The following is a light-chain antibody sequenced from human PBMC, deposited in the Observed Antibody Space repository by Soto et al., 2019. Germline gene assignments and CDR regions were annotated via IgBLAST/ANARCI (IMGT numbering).Light chain of an antibody. Sequence: DIQMTQSPSTLSASVGDRVTITCRASQSISSWLAWYQQKPGKAPKLLIYKASSLESGVPSRFRGSGSGTEFTLTISSLQPDDFATYYCQQYNSYSYTFGQGTKLAIK. CDR1: QSISSW. J-gene: IGKJ2*01. V-gene: IGKV1-5*03. CDR2: KAS. CDR3: QQYNSYSYT.